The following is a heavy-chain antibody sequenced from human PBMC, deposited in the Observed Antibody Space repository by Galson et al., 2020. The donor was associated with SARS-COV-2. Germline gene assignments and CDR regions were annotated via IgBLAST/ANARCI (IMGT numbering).Heavy chain of an antibody. J-gene: IGHJ6*03. D-gene: IGHD3-3*01. V-gene: IGHV3-30-3*01. CDR2: ISYDGSNK. CDR3: ARDTHYYDFWSGYAHSHPYYYYYYMDV. Sequence: GGSLRLSCAASGFTFSSYAMHWVRQAPGKGLEWVAVISYDGSNKYYADSVKGRFTISRDNSKNTLYLQMNSLRAVDTAVYYCARDTHYYDFWSGYAHSHPYYYYYYMDVWGKGTTVTVSS. CDR1: GFTFSSYA.